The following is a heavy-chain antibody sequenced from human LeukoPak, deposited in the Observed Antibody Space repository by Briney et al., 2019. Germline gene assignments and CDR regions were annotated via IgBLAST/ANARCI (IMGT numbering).Heavy chain of an antibody. CDR1: GGSFSGYY. CDR3: ARTRGKRIHGAFDI. V-gene: IGHV4-34*01. D-gene: IGHD3-10*01. CDR2: INHSGST. J-gene: IGHJ3*02. Sequence: SETLSLTCAVYGGSFSGYYWSWIRQPPGKGLEWIGEINHSGSTNYNPSLKSRVTISVDTSKNQFSLKLSSVTAADTAVYYCARTRGKRIHGAFDIWGQGTMVTVSS.